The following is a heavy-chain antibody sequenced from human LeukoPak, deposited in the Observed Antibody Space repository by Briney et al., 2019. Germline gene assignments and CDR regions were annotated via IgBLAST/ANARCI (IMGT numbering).Heavy chain of an antibody. Sequence: PGGSLRLSCAASGFTVDSNYLSWVRQAPGKGLEWVSTIYTGGNTYYAASVKGRFTISRDNSKNMLYLQMNSLRDDDTGVYYCARDRRATPMYFFDFWGQGTPVTVSS. CDR1: GFTVDSNY. CDR2: IYTGGNT. V-gene: IGHV3-53*01. CDR3: ARDRRATPMYFFDF. J-gene: IGHJ4*02. D-gene: IGHD2-15*01.